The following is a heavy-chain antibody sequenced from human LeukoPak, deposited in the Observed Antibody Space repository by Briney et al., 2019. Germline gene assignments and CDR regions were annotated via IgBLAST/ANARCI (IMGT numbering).Heavy chain of an antibody. CDR2: INHSGST. D-gene: IGHD6-13*01. CDR1: GGSFSGYY. Sequence: PSETLSLTCAVYGGSFSGYYWSWIRQPPGKGLEWIGEINHSGSTNYNPSLKSRVTISVDTSKNQFSLKLSSVTAADTAVYYCARECSSRWYNWFDPWGQGTLVTVSS. CDR3: ARECSSRWYNWFDP. J-gene: IGHJ5*02. V-gene: IGHV4-34*01.